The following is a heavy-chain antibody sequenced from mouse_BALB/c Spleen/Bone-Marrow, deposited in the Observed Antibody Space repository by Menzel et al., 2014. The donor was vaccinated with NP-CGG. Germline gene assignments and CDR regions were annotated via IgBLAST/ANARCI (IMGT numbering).Heavy chain of an antibody. J-gene: IGHJ2*01. CDR2: INPTRGYT. CDR3: AREGTYYAYFDY. Sequence: VQLQQSAAELTRPGASVKMSCKASGYTFTSYTIQWVKPRPGQGLEWIGYINPTRGYTDYNQKFKDKTTLTADKSSSTAYMQLSSLTSEDSAVYFCAREGTYYAYFDYWGQGTTLTVSS. D-gene: IGHD1-1*01. V-gene: IGHV1-4*02. CDR1: GYTFTSYT.